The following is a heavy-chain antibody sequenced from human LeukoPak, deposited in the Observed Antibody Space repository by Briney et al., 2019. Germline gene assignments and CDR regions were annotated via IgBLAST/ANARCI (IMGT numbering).Heavy chain of an antibody. CDR1: GGTFSSYA. D-gene: IGHD3-16*02. V-gene: IGHV1-69*13. CDR3: ARDGTMITFGGVIVIRGYFQH. Sequence: SVKVSCKASGGTFSSYAISWVRQAPGQGLEWMGGIIPIFGTANYAQKFQGRVTITADESTSTAYMELSSLRSEDTAVYYCARDGTMITFGGVIVIRGYFQHWGQGTLVTVSS. CDR2: IIPIFGTA. J-gene: IGHJ1*01.